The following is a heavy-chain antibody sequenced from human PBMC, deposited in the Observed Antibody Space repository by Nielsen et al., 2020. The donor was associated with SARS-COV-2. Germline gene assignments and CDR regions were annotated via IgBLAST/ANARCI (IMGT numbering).Heavy chain of an antibody. D-gene: IGHD3-9*01. V-gene: IGHV4-31*03. CDR1: GGSISSGSYY. CDR2: IYYNGNT. Sequence: SETLSLTCTVSGGSISSGSYYWTWIRQHPGKGLERIGYIYYNGNTYYNPSLKSRISVSVDTSKNQFSLKLSSVTAADTAVYYCARATLTGYYNDAFDIWGQGTMVIVSS. J-gene: IGHJ3*02. CDR3: ARATLTGYYNDAFDI.